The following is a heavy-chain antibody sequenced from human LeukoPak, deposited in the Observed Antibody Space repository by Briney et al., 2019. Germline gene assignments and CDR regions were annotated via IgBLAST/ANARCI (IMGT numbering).Heavy chain of an antibody. J-gene: IGHJ6*02. D-gene: IGHD2-15*01. CDR1: GGSFSGYY. CDR3: ARVGLGYCSGGSCPIYYYYGMDV. Sequence: SETLSLTCAVYGGSFSGYYWSWIRQHPGKGLEWIEYIYYSGSTYYNPSLKSRVTISVDTSKNQFSLKLSSVTAADTAVYYCARVGLGYCSGGSCPIYYYYGMDVWGQGTTVTVSS. CDR2: IYYSGST. V-gene: IGHV4-31*11.